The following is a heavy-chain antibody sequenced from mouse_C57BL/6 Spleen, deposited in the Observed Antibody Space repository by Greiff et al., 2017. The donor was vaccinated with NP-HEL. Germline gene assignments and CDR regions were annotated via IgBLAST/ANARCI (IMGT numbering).Heavy chain of an antibody. J-gene: IGHJ4*01. V-gene: IGHV5-17*01. Sequence: EVMLVESGGGFVKPGGSLKLSCAASGFTFSDYGMHWVRQSPEKGLEWVAYISSGSSTIYYADTVKGRFTISRDNAKNTLFLQMTSLRSEDTAMYYCARDDGYPYYAMDYWGQGTSVTVSS. CDR2: ISSGSSTI. CDR3: ARDDGYPYYAMDY. CDR1: GFTFSDYG. D-gene: IGHD2-3*01.